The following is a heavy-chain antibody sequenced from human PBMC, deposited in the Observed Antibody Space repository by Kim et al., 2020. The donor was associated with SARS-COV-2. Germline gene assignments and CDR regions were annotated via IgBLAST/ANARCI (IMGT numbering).Heavy chain of an antibody. V-gene: IGHV3-30-3*01. CDR3: ARGGITRDFYYHYGMDD. J-gene: IGHJ6*02. CDR2: ISYDGRDK. D-gene: IGHD3-16*01. Sequence: GGSLRLSCTASGDGFSRYAMYWVRQAPGKGLEWVAIISYDGRDKYYADSVKGRFSISRDNSKNTLNLQMDSLRAEDTAVYHCARGGITRDFYYHYGMDDWGQGTTVIVSS. CDR1: GDGFSRYA.